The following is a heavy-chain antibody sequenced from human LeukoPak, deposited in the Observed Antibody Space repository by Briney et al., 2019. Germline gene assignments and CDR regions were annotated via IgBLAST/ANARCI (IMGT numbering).Heavy chain of an antibody. V-gene: IGHV3-7*03. CDR1: GFTFSSYW. J-gene: IGHJ4*02. CDR3: ATGAGCSY. CDR2: IKQDGSER. Sequence: GGSLRLSCAASGFTFSSYWMTWVRQAPGKGLEWVANIKQDGSERNYVDSVKGRFTISRDNAKNSLYLQMNTLRDEDTAVYYCATGAGCSYWGKGTLVTVSS. D-gene: IGHD6-19*01.